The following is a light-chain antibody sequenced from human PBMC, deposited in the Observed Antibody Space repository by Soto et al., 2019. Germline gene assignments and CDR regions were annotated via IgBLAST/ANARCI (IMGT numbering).Light chain of an antibody. CDR2: GAS. CDR1: QTISND. Sequence: EVVMTQSPATVSVSPGEGVTLSCRASQTISNDLAWYQQKPGQAPRLLIYGASTRATGVPARFSGGGSGTEFTLTISSLQSEFFSLYDYQQNNKSPPVTCGAGPKV. CDR3: QQNNKSPPVT. J-gene: IGKJ4*01. V-gene: IGKV3-15*01.